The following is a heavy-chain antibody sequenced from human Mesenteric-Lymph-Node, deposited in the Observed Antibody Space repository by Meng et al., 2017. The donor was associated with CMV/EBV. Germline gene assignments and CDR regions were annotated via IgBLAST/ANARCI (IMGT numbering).Heavy chain of an antibody. V-gene: IGHV3-11*04. J-gene: IGHJ6*02. CDR1: GFIFRDYY. CDR2: ISSSGSTM. D-gene: IGHD2-2*01. Sequence: GESLKISCAGSGFIFRDYYMTWIRQPPGKGLEWVSYISSSGSTMYYADSVKGRFTISRDNAKNSLYLQMNSLRAEDTAVYYCARARAQTSYCSSTSCRRYYYYGMDVWGQGTTVTVSS. CDR3: ARARAQTSYCSSTSCRRYYYYGMDV.